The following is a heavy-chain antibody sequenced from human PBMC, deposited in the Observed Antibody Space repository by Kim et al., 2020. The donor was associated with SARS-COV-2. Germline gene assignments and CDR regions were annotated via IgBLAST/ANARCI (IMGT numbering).Heavy chain of an antibody. CDR3: ARDHNWNRFPTSYSYGMDV. D-gene: IGHD1-20*01. CDR1: GYTFTSYA. CDR2: INAGNGNT. J-gene: IGHJ6*02. Sequence: ASVKVSCKASGYTFTSYAMHWVRQAPGQRLEWMGWINAGNGNTKYSQKFQGRVTITRDTSASTAYMELSSLRSEDTAVYYCARDHNWNRFPTSYSYGMDVWGQGTTVTVSS. V-gene: IGHV1-3*01.